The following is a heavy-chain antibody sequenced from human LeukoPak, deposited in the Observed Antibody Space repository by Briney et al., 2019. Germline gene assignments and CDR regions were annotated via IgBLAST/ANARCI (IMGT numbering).Heavy chain of an antibody. CDR2: IYSGGST. CDR1: GFTVSSNY. CDR3: ARENGDYELGYFDY. D-gene: IGHD4-17*01. J-gene: IGHJ4*02. Sequence: GGSLRLSCAASGFTVSSNYISWVRNAPGKRLEWVSVIYSGGSTYYADSVKGRFTISRDNSKNTLYLQMNSLRAEDTAVYYCARENGDYELGYFDYWGQGTLVTVSS. V-gene: IGHV3-66*02.